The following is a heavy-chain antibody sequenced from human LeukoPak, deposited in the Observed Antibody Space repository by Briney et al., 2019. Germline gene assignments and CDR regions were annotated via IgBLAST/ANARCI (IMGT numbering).Heavy chain of an antibody. V-gene: IGHV4-61*02. D-gene: IGHD6-19*01. CDR2: IYTSGST. CDR1: GGSISSGSYY. CDR3: ARDPSAVAAGWVDP. J-gene: IGHJ5*02. Sequence: SGTLSLTCTVAGGSISSGSYYWSWIRQPAGKGLEWIGRIYTSGSTNYNPSLKSRVTISVDTSKNQFSLKLSSVTAADTAVYYCARDPSAVAAGWVDPSGQGTLVTVSS.